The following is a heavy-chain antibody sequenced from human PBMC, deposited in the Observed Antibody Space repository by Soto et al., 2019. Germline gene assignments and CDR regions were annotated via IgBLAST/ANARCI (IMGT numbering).Heavy chain of an antibody. CDR2: ISYEGSNT. CDR3: ARVTPGNNLYYFSGLDF. Sequence: WGSLRLACVASGFTFDTYGIHWVRQAPGKGLQWVALISYEGSNTYYADAVRGRFTISRDNSKNTLYLQMNTLRPEDTGLYYCARVTPGNNLYYFSGLDFWGQGTSVTVSS. CDR1: GFTFDTYG. D-gene: IGHD1-1*01. V-gene: IGHV3-30-3*01. J-gene: IGHJ6*02.